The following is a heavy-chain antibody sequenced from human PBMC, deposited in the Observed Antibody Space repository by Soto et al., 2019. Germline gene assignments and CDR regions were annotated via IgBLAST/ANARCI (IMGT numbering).Heavy chain of an antibody. Sequence: PSETLSLTCTFSCGSISGYYWSWIRQPPGKGLEWVGYVYYNGRTNYNPSLKSRVTMSIDTSKNQFSLSLSSVTAADTAVYYCSRLGSGLQYLGQGTLVTVSS. CDR1: CGSISGYY. CDR2: VYYNGRT. D-gene: IGHD2-15*01. J-gene: IGHJ4*02. V-gene: IGHV4-59*01. CDR3: SRLGSGLQY.